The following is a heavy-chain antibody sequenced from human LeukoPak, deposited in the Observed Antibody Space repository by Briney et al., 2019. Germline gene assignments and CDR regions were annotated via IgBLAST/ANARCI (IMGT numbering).Heavy chain of an antibody. CDR2: INHSGST. Sequence: SETLSLTCAVYGGSFSGYYWSWIRQPPGKGLEWIGEINHSGSTNYNPSLKSRVTISVDTSKNQFSLKLSSVTAADTAVYYCARVAVAFDYWGQGTLVTVPS. J-gene: IGHJ4*02. CDR3: ARVAVAFDY. CDR1: GGSFSGYY. V-gene: IGHV4-34*01. D-gene: IGHD6-19*01.